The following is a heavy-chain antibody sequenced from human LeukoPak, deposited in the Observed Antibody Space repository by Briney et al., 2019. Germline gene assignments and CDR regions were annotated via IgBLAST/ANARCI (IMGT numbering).Heavy chain of an antibody. Sequence: SETLSLTCAVSGYSVSSGYYWGWIRQPPGKGLEWIGSINHSGSTNYNPSLKSRVTISVDTSKNQFSLKLSSVTAADTAVYYCARVLAARSGLNDYWGQGTLVTVSS. J-gene: IGHJ4*02. CDR3: ARVLAARSGLNDY. CDR2: INHSGST. D-gene: IGHD6-6*01. CDR1: GYSVSSGYY. V-gene: IGHV4-38-2*01.